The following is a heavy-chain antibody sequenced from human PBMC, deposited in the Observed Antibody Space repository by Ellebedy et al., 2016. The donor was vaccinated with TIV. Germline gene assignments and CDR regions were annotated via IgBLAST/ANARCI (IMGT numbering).Heavy chain of an antibody. Sequence: PGGSLRLSCVGSGFAFSSYAMSWVRQAPGKGLEWVSAISGSGDSTFYTDSVKGQITISRDNSKNTLYLQMDSLRAEDTAVYYCAKAGFRAYSTNWYVADHWGQGTLVTVSS. J-gene: IGHJ4*02. CDR1: GFAFSSYA. D-gene: IGHD6-13*01. CDR2: ISGSGDST. V-gene: IGHV3-23*01. CDR3: AKAGFRAYSTNWYVADH.